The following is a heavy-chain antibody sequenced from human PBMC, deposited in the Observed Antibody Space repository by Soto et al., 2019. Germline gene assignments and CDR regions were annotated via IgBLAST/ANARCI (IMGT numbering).Heavy chain of an antibody. CDR2: INPNSGGT. Sequence: GASVKVSCKASGYTFTDYYMHWVRQAPGQGLEWMGSINPNSGGTNYAQKFQGRVTMTRDTSITTAPMELSRLKSDDTAVYYCTVRPHDYWGQGTLVTVSS. CDR1: GYTFTDYY. CDR3: TVRPHDY. V-gene: IGHV1-2*02. J-gene: IGHJ4*02.